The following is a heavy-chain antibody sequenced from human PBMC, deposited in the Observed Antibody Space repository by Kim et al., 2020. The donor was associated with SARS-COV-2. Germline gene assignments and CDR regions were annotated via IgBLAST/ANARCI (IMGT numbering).Heavy chain of an antibody. D-gene: IGHD6-13*01. Sequence: GGSLRLSCAASGFTFSSYSMNWVRQAPGKGLEWVSSISSSSSYIYYADSVKGRFTISRDNAKNSLYLQMNSLRAEDTAVYYCARVVRPWFWQQLVHYYYYGMDVWGQGTTVTVSS. J-gene: IGHJ6*02. V-gene: IGHV3-21*01. CDR2: ISSSSSYI. CDR1: GFTFSSYS. CDR3: ARVVRPWFWQQLVHYYYYGMDV.